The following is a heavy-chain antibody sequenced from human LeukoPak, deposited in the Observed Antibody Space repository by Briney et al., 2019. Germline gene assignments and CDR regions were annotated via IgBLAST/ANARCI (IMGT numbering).Heavy chain of an antibody. CDR3: AKDGHGQLMSDY. CDR2: ISGSGGST. D-gene: IGHD3-16*01. CDR1: GFTFSSYA. Sequence: GGSLRLSCAASGFTFSSYAMSWVRQAPGKGLEWVSAISGSGGSTYYADSVKGRFTISRDNSRNTLYLQMNSLRAEDRAVYYCAKDGHGQLMSDYWGQGTLVTVSS. V-gene: IGHV3-23*01. J-gene: IGHJ4*02.